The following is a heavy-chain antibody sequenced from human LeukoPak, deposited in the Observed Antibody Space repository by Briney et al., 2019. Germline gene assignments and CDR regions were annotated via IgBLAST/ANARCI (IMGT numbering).Heavy chain of an antibody. J-gene: IGHJ4*02. CDR3: ARHGGWWAAGMSFDY. Sequence: PGGSLRLSCAASGFTFSSYGMHWVRQAPGKGLEWMAFIRSDGSNKYYADSVKGRFTISRGNSKNTLYLQMNSLRAEDTAVYYCARHGGWWAAGMSFDYWGQGTLVTVSS. D-gene: IGHD6-13*01. CDR1: GFTFSSYG. CDR2: IRSDGSNK. V-gene: IGHV3-30*02.